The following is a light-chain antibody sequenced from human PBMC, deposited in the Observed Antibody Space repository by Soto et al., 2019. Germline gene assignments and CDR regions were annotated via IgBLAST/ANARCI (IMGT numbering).Light chain of an antibody. CDR2: DAS. Sequence: EIVITQSPATLSVSPGERATLSCRASQSFSSNLAWYQQKPGQAPRLIIFDASNRATGIPARFSGSGSGTDFTLTINSLEPEDFAFYYCQQRSNWPSITFGQGTRLEIK. J-gene: IGKJ5*01. V-gene: IGKV3-11*01. CDR3: QQRSNWPSIT. CDR1: QSFSSN.